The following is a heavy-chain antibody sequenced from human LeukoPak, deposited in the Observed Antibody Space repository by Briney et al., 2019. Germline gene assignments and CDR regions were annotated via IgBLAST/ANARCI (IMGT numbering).Heavy chain of an antibody. Sequence: GGSLRLSCAASGFTFSSNYMSWVRQAPGKGLEWVSVIYSGGSTYCADSVKGRFTISRDNSKNTLYLQMNSLRAEDTAVYYCARSSYYDFWSGYFDYWGQGTLVTVSS. CDR3: ARSSYYDFWSGYFDY. D-gene: IGHD3-3*01. CDR2: IYSGGST. J-gene: IGHJ4*02. V-gene: IGHV3-53*01. CDR1: GFTFSSNY.